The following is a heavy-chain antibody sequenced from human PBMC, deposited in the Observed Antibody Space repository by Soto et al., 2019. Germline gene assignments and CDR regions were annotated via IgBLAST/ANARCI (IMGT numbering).Heavy chain of an antibody. CDR2: IFHSLGA. V-gene: IGHV4-59*02. J-gene: IGHJ4*02. D-gene: IGHD3-10*01. Sequence: PSETLSLTCTVSGGSATSDYWSWIRQPPGKGLEWLGYIFHSLGAKYNPSLGSRGTISLDTSKNQLSLSLRSVTAADTAIYFCVRDLNGSGDYWGQGTLVTVSS. CDR1: GGSATSDY. CDR3: VRDLNGSGDY.